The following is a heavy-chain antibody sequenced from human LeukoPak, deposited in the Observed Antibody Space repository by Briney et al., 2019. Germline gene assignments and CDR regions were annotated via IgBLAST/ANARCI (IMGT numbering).Heavy chain of an antibody. V-gene: IGHV3-48*03. J-gene: IGHJ4*02. CDR3: ASDIVLKDY. CDR2: ISISGTTI. Sequence: QPGGSLRLSCAASGFTFSSHEMNWVRQAPGKGLEWVSYISISGTTISYADSVKGRFTISRDNAKNSLYLQMKSLRVEDTAVYYCASDIVLKDYWGQGTLVTVSS. D-gene: IGHD2/OR15-2a*01. CDR1: GFTFSSHE.